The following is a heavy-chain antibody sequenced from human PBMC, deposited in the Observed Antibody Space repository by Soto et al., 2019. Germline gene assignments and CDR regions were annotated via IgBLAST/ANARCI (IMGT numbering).Heavy chain of an antibody. V-gene: IGHV4-59*08. CDR2: IYYSGST. CDR1: GGSISSYY. CDR3: ARHNAYGDQIFDY. Sequence: PSETLSLTCTVSGGSISSYYWSWIRQPPGKGLEWIGYIYYSGSTNYNPSLKSRVTISVDTSKNQFSLKLSSVTAADTAVYYCARHNAYGDQIFDYWGQGTLVTVSS. D-gene: IGHD4-17*01. J-gene: IGHJ4*02.